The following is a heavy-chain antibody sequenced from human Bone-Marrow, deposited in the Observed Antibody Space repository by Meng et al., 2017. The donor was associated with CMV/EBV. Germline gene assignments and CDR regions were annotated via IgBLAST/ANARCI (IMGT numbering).Heavy chain of an antibody. D-gene: IGHD3-22*01. CDR2: IYYSGST. CDR1: GGSVSSGSYY. Sequence: GSLRLSCTVPGGSVSSGSYYWSWIRQPPGKGLEWIGYIYYSGSTNYNPSLKSRVTISVDTSKNQFSLKLSSVTAADTAVYYCAGGYYPYYGMDVWAQGTTATFSS. V-gene: IGHV4-61*01. J-gene: IGHJ6*02. CDR3: AGGYYPYYGMDV.